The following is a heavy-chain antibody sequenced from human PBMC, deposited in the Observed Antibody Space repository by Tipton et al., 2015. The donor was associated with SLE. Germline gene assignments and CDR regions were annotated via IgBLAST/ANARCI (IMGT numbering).Heavy chain of an antibody. D-gene: IGHD1-26*01. CDR3: ARGPIEGYYYYYMDV. J-gene: IGHJ6*03. Sequence: TLSLTCTVSGGSITGYYWNWIRQPPGKGLEWIGYVYYSGSTNYNPSLKSRVTISLDTSKNQFSLKLSSVTAADTAVYYCARGPIEGYYYYYMDVWGKGTTVTVPS. CDR1: GGSITGYY. V-gene: IGHV4-59*12. CDR2: VYYSGST.